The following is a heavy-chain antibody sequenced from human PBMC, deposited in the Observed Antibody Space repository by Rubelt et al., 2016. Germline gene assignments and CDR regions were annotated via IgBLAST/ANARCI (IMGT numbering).Heavy chain of an antibody. V-gene: IGHV3-48*04. D-gene: IGHD3-3*01. CDR3: ARAPWRADF. Sequence: EVHLVESGGGLVQPGGSLRLSCAASGFTFSNSAMSWVRQAPGKGLEWVSYISTTINHANYAGSVKGRFASSRDNARNSLYLQMNSLRADETAVYYCARAPWRADFRGQGTLVTVSS. CDR1: GFTFSNSA. CDR2: ISTTINHA. J-gene: IGHJ4*02.